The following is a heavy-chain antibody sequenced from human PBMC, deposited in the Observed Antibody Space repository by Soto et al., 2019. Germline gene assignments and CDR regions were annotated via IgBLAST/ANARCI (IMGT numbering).Heavy chain of an antibody. CDR2: IKQDGSEK. D-gene: IGHD6-6*01. Sequence: GESLKISCAASGFTFSSYWMSWVRQAPGKGLEWVANIKQDGSEKYYVDSVKGRFTISRDNAKNSLYLQMNSLRAADTAVYYCARVGWSAARPSGNLRYYFDYWGQGTLVTVSS. V-gene: IGHV3-7*03. CDR1: GFTFSSYW. J-gene: IGHJ4*02. CDR3: ARVGWSAARPSGNLRYYFDY.